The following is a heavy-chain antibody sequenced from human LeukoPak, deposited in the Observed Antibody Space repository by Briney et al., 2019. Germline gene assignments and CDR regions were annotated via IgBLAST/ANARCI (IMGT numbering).Heavy chain of an antibody. Sequence: ASVKVSCKASGGTFSSYAISWVRQAPGQGLEWMGWISAYNGNTNYAQKLQGRVTMTTDTSTSTAYMELRSLRSDDTAVYYCARPYCSSTSCPNWFDPWGQGTLVTVSS. D-gene: IGHD2-2*01. J-gene: IGHJ5*02. V-gene: IGHV1-18*01. CDR1: GGTFSSYA. CDR2: ISAYNGNT. CDR3: ARPYCSSTSCPNWFDP.